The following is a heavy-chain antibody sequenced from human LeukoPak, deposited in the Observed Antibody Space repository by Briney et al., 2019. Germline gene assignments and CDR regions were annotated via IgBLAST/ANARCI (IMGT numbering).Heavy chain of an antibody. CDR3: VVSGYGYSSDF. D-gene: IGHD5-18*01. Sequence: ASVKVSCKASGYTFTTYYIHWVRLAPGQGREWMGWINPNSGGTNYAQKFQGRVTMTRDTSISTAYMELSSLRSDDSAVYYWVVSGYGYSSDFWGQGTLVTVSS. CDR2: INPNSGGT. V-gene: IGHV1-2*02. J-gene: IGHJ4*02. CDR1: GYTFTTYY.